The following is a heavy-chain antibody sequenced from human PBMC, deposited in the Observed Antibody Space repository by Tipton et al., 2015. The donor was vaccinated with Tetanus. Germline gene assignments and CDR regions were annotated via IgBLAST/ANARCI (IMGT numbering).Heavy chain of an antibody. D-gene: IGHD2-21*01. Sequence: QLVQSGVEVKKSGESLKISCQGSGYKFGIYWIAWVRQMPGKGLEWMGIIYPGDSDTRYSPSFQGQVTISADKSITTAYLQWSSLRASDTAMYYCARRGGGALDHWGQGTLVTVSS. V-gene: IGHV5-51*01. CDR1: GYKFGIYW. CDR2: IYPGDSDT. J-gene: IGHJ4*02. CDR3: ARRGGGALDH.